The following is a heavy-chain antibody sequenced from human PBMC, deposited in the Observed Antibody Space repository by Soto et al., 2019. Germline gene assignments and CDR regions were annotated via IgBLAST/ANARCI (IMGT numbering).Heavy chain of an antibody. CDR2: INANNGGA. CDR1: AYRFTEYH. V-gene: IGHV1-2*02. D-gene: IGHD6-25*01. CDR3: AREGGSETLQPSYNWFDT. Sequence: KVCCKSTAYRFTEYHINCVLRSALRCLEFMGWINANNGGAGSAQQFQGRVTVTRDTSITTVYMELSNLRSDDTAVYYCAREGGSETLQPSYNWFDTWGQVTVVPLS. J-gene: IGHJ5*02.